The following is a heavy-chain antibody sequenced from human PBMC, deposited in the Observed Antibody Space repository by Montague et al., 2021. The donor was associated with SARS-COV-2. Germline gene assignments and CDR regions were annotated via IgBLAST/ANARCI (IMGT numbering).Heavy chain of an antibody. J-gene: IGHJ4*02. CDR2: ISYTGRT. Sequence: SETLSLTCTVSGGSISSPDYYWGWIRQSPGKGLEWIGSISYTGRTNYNLSIRSRVSFSMDTSKNHFSLSLSSVTVADTAVYFCARQLPSYCATNKCYPYYFGGWGQGALVTVSS. V-gene: IGHV4-39*01. CDR3: ARQLPSYCATNKCYPYYFGG. CDR1: GGSISSPDYY. D-gene: IGHD2-8*01.